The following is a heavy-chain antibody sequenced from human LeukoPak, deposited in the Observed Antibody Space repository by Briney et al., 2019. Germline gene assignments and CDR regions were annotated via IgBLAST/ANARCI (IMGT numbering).Heavy chain of an antibody. Sequence: SETLSLACTVSGGSISSHYWSWIRQPPGKGLEWIGYIYYSGSTNYNPSLKSRVTISVDTSKNQFSLKLSSVTAADTAVYYCARSGLGGVVSNWGQGTLVTVSS. D-gene: IGHD3-3*01. CDR2: IYYSGST. V-gene: IGHV4-59*11. CDR1: GGSISSHY. J-gene: IGHJ4*02. CDR3: ARSGLGGVVSN.